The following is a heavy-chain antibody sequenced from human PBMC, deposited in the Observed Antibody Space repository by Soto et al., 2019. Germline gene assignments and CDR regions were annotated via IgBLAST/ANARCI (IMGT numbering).Heavy chain of an antibody. V-gene: IGHV3-72*01. CDR3: AGASIDWNYVDY. CDR1: GFTFSDHY. J-gene: IGHJ4*02. D-gene: IGHD3-9*01. Sequence: GGSLRLSCAASGFTFSDHYMDWVRQAPGKGLEWVGRTRNKANSYTTEYAASVKGRFTISRDDSKNSLYLQMNSLKTEDTAVYYCAGASIDWNYVDYWGQGTLVTVSS. CDR2: TRNKANSYTT.